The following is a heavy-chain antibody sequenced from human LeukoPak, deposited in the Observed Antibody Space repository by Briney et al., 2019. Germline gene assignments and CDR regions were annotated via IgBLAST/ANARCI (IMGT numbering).Heavy chain of an antibody. V-gene: IGHV1-2*02. CDR2: INPNSGGT. CDR1: GYTFTGYY. J-gene: IGHJ3*02. D-gene: IGHD3-22*01. CDR3: ASPIPHQMYDSGGGDAFDI. Sequence: ASVKVSCKASGYTFTGYYIHWVRQAPGQGLEWMGWINPNSGGTNYAQKFQGRVTMTRDTSITTAYMELSRLRSDDTAVYSRASPIPHQMYDSGGGDAFDIWGQGTMVTVSS.